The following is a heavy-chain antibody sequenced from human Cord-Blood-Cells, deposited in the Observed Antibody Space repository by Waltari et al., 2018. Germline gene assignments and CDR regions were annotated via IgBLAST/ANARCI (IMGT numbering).Heavy chain of an antibody. CDR3: ARYPPFDP. V-gene: IGHV4-30-2*01. J-gene: IGHJ5*02. CDR1: GGSISSGGYS. Sequence: QLQLQESGSGLVKPSQTLSLTCAVSGGSISSGGYSWSWIRQPPGKGLEWIGYIYHSGSINYNPARKCRVTMSVDRSKNQFSLKLSSVTAADTAVYYCARYPPFDPWGQGTLVTVSS. CDR2: IYHSGSI.